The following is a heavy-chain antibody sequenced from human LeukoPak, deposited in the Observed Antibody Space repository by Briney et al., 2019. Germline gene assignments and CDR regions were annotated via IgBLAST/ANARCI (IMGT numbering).Heavy chain of an antibody. D-gene: IGHD6-19*01. CDR2: INGAGTNT. J-gene: IGHJ2*01. Sequence: GGSLRLSCAASGFTFSNYAMTWVRQAPGRGLEWVSTINGAGTNTYSADPVKSRFTISRDDSTRTLYLQLRSLRAEATAIYYCARSQWLNHDWFVHLWGRGTLITVSS. CDR1: GFTFSNYA. CDR3: ARSQWLNHDWFVHL. V-gene: IGHV3-23*01.